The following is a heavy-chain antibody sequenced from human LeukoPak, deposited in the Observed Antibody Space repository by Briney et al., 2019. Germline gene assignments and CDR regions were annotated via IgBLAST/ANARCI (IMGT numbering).Heavy chain of an antibody. J-gene: IGHJ6*03. CDR3: ARDLKGYCSGGSCHEYYYYYMDV. V-gene: IGHV3-21*01. D-gene: IGHD2-15*01. CDR2: ISSSSSYI. CDR1: GFTFSSYS. Sequence: GGSLRLSCAASGFTFSSYSMNWVRQAPGKGLEWVSSISSSSSYIYYADSVKGRFTLSRDNAKNSLYLQMNSLRAEDTAVYYCARDLKGYCSGGSCHEYYYYYMDVWGKGTTVTVSS.